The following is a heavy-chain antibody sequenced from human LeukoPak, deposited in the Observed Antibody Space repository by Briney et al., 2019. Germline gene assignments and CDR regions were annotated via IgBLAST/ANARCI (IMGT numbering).Heavy chain of an antibody. J-gene: IGHJ4*02. V-gene: IGHV1-8*01. Sequence: ASVKVSCKASGYTFTTYDINWVRQATGQGLEWMGWMNPNSGNTGYAQKFQGRVTMTRNTSISTAYMELSSLRSEDTAVYYCARSGGAYSGYAHFDYWGQGTLVTVSS. D-gene: IGHD5-12*01. CDR3: ARSGGAYSGYAHFDY. CDR2: MNPNSGNT. CDR1: GYTFTTYD.